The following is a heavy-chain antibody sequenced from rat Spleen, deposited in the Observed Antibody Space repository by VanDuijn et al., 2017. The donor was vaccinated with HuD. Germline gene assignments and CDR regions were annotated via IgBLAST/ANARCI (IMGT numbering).Heavy chain of an antibody. CDR3: SGSRVPWYLDF. CDR1: GFTFSRYW. J-gene: IGHJ1*01. CDR2: IIYDGSST. V-gene: IGHV5-58*01. Sequence: EVQLVETGGGLVQPGRSLKLSCVASGFTFSRYWMYWVRQAPKKGLEWVATIIYDGSSTYYRDSVKGRFTISRHNAQNTLYLQMNSLRSEDTATYYCSGSRVPWYLDFWGPGTMVTVSS. D-gene: IGHD1-11*01.